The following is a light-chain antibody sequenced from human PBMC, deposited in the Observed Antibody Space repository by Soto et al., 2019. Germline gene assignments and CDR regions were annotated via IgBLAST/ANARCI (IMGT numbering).Light chain of an antibody. J-gene: IGKJ2*01. CDR3: HQSFTTPHT. V-gene: IGKV1-39*01. CDR1: QSISDY. CDR2: AAS. Sequence: DIQMTQSPSSLSASVGHRVTITCRASQSISDYLSWYQQKPGKAPNLLIYAASNLQGGVPSRFRGSGSGTDFTLTISSLQPEDSATYYCHQSFTTPHTFGQGTKLEIK.